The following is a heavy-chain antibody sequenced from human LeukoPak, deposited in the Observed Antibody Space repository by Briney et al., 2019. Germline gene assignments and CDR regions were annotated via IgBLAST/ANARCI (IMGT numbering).Heavy chain of an antibody. V-gene: IGHV3-23*01. CDR2: ISGSGGST. Sequence: GGSLRLSCAASGFTFSSYAMSWVRQAPGKGLEWVSVISGSGGSTYYADSVKGRFTISRDNSKNTLYLQMNSLRAEDTAVYYCARDFSPYYYDSSGYQIDYWGQGTLVTVSS. D-gene: IGHD3-22*01. J-gene: IGHJ4*02. CDR1: GFTFSSYA. CDR3: ARDFSPYYYDSSGYQIDY.